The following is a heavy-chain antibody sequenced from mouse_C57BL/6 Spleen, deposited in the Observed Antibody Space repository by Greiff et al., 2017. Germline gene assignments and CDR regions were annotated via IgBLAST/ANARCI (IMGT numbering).Heavy chain of an antibody. Sequence: WVKQRPGQGLEWIGEIDPSDSYTNYNQKFKGKATLTVDTSSSTAYMQLSSLTSEDSAVYYCAVKYDDYDYAMDYWGQGTSVTVSS. J-gene: IGHJ4*01. CDR2: IDPSDSYT. CDR3: AVKYDDYDYAMDY. D-gene: IGHD2-3*01. V-gene: IGHV1-50*01.